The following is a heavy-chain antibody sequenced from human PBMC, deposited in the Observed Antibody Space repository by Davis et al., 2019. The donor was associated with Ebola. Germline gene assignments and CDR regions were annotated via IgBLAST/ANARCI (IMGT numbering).Heavy chain of an antibody. Sequence: PGGSLRLSCTASGFTFGDYAMSWVRQAPGKGLEWVGFIRSKAYGGTTEYAASVKGRFTISRDDSKSIAYLQMNSLKTEDTAVYYCTRDTRETRWLQFIADYWGQGTLVTVSS. CDR3: TRDTRETRWLQFIADY. CDR1: GFTFGDYA. V-gene: IGHV3-49*04. CDR2: IRSKAYGGTT. D-gene: IGHD5-24*01. J-gene: IGHJ4*02.